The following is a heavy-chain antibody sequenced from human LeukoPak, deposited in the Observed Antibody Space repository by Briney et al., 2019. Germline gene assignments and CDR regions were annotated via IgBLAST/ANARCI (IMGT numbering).Heavy chain of an antibody. Sequence: SQTLSLTCTVSGGSISSGDYYWSWIRQNPGKGLEWIGYVHHSGSTYYNPSLKSRVAMSIDTSKDQFSLRVYSVTAADTAVCYCARTPDCSDGSCYQYFQYWGQGALVTVSS. CDR1: GGSISSGDYY. CDR2: VHHSGST. CDR3: ARTPDCSDGSCYQYFQY. J-gene: IGHJ1*01. D-gene: IGHD2-15*01. V-gene: IGHV4-31*03.